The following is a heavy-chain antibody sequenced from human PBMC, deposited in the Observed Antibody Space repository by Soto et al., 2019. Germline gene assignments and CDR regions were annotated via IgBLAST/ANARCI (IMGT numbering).Heavy chain of an antibody. Sequence: SETLSLTCIVSGDSINSFYCNWIRQPPGRGLEWICNIYSSDSTNYNPSLTSRVTMSVETSTHQFSLTLTTVTVADTAVYYSSRASITVCGDPYFDVWGQGTQVTVPS. CDR3: SRASITVCGDPYFDV. J-gene: IGHJ3*01. D-gene: IGHD3-3*01. CDR2: IYSSDST. CDR1: GDSINSFY. V-gene: IGHV4-59*01.